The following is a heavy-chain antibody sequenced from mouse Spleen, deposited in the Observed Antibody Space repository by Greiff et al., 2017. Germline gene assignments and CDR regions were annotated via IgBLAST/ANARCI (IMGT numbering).Heavy chain of an antibody. Sequence: EVQLQQSGPVLVKPGASVKMSCKASGYTFTDYYMNWVKQSHGKSLEWIGVINPYNGGTSYNQKFKGKATLTVDKSSSTAYMELNSLTSEDSAVYYCAWKGMSGRGFSYYFDYWGQGTTLTVSS. CDR3: AWKGMSGRGFSYYFDY. CDR1: GYTFTDYY. D-gene: IGHD1-3*01. J-gene: IGHJ2*01. CDR2: INPYNGGT. V-gene: IGHV1-19*01.